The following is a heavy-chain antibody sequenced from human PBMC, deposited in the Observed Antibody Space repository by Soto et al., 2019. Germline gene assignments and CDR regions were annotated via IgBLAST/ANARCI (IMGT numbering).Heavy chain of an antibody. CDR2: ISYSGRT. CDR3: ARGSIFGVVLNAFDI. Sequence: QVQLQESGPGLVKPSQTLSLTCAVSCGSISGNGYYWNWIRQHPGKGLEWIGYISYSGRTFYSPSIKSRVTTSLDTSKNQISLKLSSVTAADTAIYYCARGSIFGVVLNAFDIWGQGTMVAVSS. CDR1: CGSISGNGYY. V-gene: IGHV4-31*11. J-gene: IGHJ3*02. D-gene: IGHD3-3*01.